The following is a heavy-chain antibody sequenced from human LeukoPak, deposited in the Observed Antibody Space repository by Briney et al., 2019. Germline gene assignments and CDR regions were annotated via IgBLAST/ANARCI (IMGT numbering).Heavy chain of an antibody. D-gene: IGHD2-2*01. CDR3: ARSWPIVVVPAASAAGDY. V-gene: IGHV1-18*01. Sequence: ASVKVSCKASGYTFTSYGISWVRQAPGQGLEWMGWTSAYNGNTNYAQKLQGRGTMTTDTSTGTTYLELRSLRSDDTSVYYCARSWPIVVVPAASAAGDYWGQGTLVTVSS. CDR2: TSAYNGNT. J-gene: IGHJ4*02. CDR1: GYTFTSYG.